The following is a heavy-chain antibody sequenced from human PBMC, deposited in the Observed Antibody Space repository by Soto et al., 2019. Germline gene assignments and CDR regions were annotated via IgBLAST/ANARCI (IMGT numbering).Heavy chain of an antibody. V-gene: IGHV1-18*04. J-gene: IGHJ3*02. CDR3: GREFGSSRGGAFDI. CDR2: NSAYNGNT. CDR1: GYTFTSYG. Sequence: APVEVTSKASGYTFTSYGISWVRQAPGQGLEWMGWNSAYNGNTNYSQKLQGRVTMTTDTSRSTAYLELRSLRSDDTAVYCCGREFGSSRGGAFDIWGQGRMVTV. D-gene: IGHD6-13*01.